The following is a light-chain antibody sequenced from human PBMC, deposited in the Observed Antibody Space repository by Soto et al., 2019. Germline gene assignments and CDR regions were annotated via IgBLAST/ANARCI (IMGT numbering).Light chain of an antibody. J-gene: IGKJ5*01. CDR1: QSVSSN. CDR3: QQYNNWPPEIT. V-gene: IGKV3-15*01. CDR2: GAS. Sequence: EIVMTQSPATLSVSPGERATLSCRASQSVSSNLAWYQQKPGQAPRLLIYGASTRATVIPARFSGSGSGTEFTLTISSLQSEDFAVYYCQQYNNWPPEITFGQGTRLEIK.